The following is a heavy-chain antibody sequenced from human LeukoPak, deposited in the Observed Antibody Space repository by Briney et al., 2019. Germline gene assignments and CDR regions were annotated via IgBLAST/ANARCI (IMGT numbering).Heavy chain of an antibody. Sequence: SETLSLTCAVSGGTITGYHWSWIRQPPGKGLDWIGYADSRGSTLYNPSLKSRVAISVDTSQRQLSLRLTSVTAADTAVYYCASHGSSGHDPLTWGQGTLVTVSS. J-gene: IGHJ4*01. CDR3: ASHGSSGHDPLT. V-gene: IGHV4-59*08. CDR2: ADSRGST. D-gene: IGHD5-12*01. CDR1: GGTITGYH.